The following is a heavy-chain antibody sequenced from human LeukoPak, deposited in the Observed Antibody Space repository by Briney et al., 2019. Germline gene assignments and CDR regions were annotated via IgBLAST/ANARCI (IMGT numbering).Heavy chain of an antibody. J-gene: IGHJ4*02. CDR3: ARPLRWDIVLMVYELDY. Sequence: ASVKVSCKASGYTFTGYYMHWVRQAPGQGLEWMGWINPNSGGTNYAQKFQGRVTMTRDTSISTAYMELSRLRSDDTAVYYCARPLRWDIVLMVYELDYWGQGTLVTVSS. CDR1: GYTFTGYY. V-gene: IGHV1-2*02. CDR2: INPNSGGT. D-gene: IGHD2-8*01.